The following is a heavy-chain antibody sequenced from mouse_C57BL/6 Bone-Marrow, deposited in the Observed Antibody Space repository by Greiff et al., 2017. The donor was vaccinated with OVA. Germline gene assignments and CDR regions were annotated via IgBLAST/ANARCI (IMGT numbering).Heavy chain of an antibody. D-gene: IGHD2-3*01. J-gene: IGHJ1*03. V-gene: IGHV8-12*01. Sequence: QSSQTLSLTCSFSGFSLSTSGMGVSWIRQPSGKGLEWLAHIYWDDDKRYNPSLKSRLTISKDTSRNQVFLKITSVDTADTATYDCARRSSYDGYYFDVWGTGTTVTVSS. CDR2: IYWDDDK. CDR3: ARRSSYDGYYFDV. CDR1: GFSLSTSGMG.